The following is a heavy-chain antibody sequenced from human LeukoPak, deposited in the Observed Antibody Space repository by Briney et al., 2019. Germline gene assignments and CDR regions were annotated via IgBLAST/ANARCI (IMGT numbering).Heavy chain of an antibody. V-gene: IGHV3-9*01. CDR2: ISWNSGSI. CDR3: ARDAPVAGDY. J-gene: IGHJ4*02. CDR1: GFTFDDYA. Sequence: PGGSLRLSCAASGFTFDDYAMHWVRQAPGKGLEWVSGISWNSGSIGYADSVKGRFTISRDNAKNSLYLQMNSLRAEDTAVYYCARDAPVAGDYWGQGTLVTVSS.